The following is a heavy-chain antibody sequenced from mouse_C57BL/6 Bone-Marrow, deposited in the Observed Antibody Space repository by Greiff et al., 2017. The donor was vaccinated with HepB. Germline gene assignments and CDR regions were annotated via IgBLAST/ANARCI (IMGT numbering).Heavy chain of an antibody. Sequence: EVQLQASGGGLVQPGGSLKLSCAASGFTFSDYGMAWVRQAPRKGPEWVAFISNLAYSIYYADTVTGRFTISRENAKNTLYLEMSSLRSEDTAMYYCARHRYYGSSYWYFDVWGTGTTVTVSS. CDR2: ISNLAYSI. CDR1: GFTFSDYG. V-gene: IGHV5-15*01. D-gene: IGHD1-1*01. J-gene: IGHJ1*03. CDR3: ARHRYYGSSYWYFDV.